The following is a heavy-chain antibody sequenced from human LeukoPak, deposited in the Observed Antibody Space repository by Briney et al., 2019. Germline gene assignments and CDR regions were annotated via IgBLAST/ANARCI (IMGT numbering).Heavy chain of an antibody. CDR2: IRSKAYGETA. V-gene: IGHV3-49*04. CDR1: GFTFSSYA. Sequence: GGSLRLSCAASGFTFSSYAMHWVRQAPGKGLEWVGFIRSKAYGETADYAASVKGRFTISRDDSKAIAYLQMNSLKTEDTAVYHCTRDRGAYNLYDYWGQGTLVTVSS. D-gene: IGHD1-1*01. J-gene: IGHJ4*02. CDR3: TRDRGAYNLYDY.